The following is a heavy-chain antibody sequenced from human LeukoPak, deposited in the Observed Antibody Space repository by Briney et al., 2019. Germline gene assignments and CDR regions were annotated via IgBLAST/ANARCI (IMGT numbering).Heavy chain of an antibody. CDR3: TREAGATDY. CDR1: GFTVSSSC. Sequence: GGSLRLSCAVSGFTVSSSCMSWVRQAPEGKGLEWVSVIYSDGSTYYADSVKGRFTISRDNSKNMLYVQMNSLRAEDTALYYCTREAGATDYWGQGTLVTVSS. J-gene: IGHJ4*02. CDR2: IYSDGST. D-gene: IGHD1-26*01. V-gene: IGHV3-66*01.